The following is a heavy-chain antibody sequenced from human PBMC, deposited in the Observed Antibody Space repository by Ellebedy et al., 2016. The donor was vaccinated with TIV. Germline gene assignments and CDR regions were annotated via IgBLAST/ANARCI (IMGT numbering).Heavy chain of an antibody. CDR3: AKGGVGVDDAFDI. J-gene: IGHJ3*02. CDR2: TRSDGSKK. V-gene: IGHV3-30*02. CDR1: GFTFSTYG. D-gene: IGHD3-3*01. Sequence: GEPLKISCAASGFTFSTYGMHWVRQAPGKGVEWMAFTRSDGSKKYYADSVKGRITISRDNSENTLNLQMNSLRAEDTAVYYCAKGGVGVDDAFDIWGQGAMVTVSS.